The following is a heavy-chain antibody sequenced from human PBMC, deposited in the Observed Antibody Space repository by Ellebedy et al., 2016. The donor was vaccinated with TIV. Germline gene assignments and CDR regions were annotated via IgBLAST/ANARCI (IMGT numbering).Heavy chain of an antibody. J-gene: IGHJ4*02. D-gene: IGHD6-13*01. Sequence: PGGSLRLSCAASGFTFSSYSMNWVRQAPGKGLEWISYIGSTSSPISYADSVKGRFTISRDNAKNSLYLQMTSLTDEDTAVYYCARDLYSSSSGYWGQGTLVTVSS. CDR3: ARDLYSSSSGY. V-gene: IGHV3-48*02. CDR1: GFTFSSYS. CDR2: IGSTSSPI.